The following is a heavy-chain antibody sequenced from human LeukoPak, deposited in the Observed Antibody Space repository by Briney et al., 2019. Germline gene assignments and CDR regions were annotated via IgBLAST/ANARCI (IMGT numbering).Heavy chain of an antibody. J-gene: IGHJ4*02. CDR2: VHLSGRT. V-gene: IGHV4-4*03. CDR3: AREGGPYRPLDY. CDR1: SGSISSTNW. Sequence: PETLSLTCTVSSGSISSTNWWTWVRQPPGEGLEWIGEVHLSGRTNYNPSLESRVTMSVDMSENHISLKLTSVTAADTAVYYCAREGGPYRPLDYSGQGTLVTVSS.